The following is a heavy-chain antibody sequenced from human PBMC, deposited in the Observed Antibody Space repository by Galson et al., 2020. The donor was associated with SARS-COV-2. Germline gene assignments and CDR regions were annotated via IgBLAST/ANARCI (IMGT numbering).Heavy chain of an antibody. J-gene: IGHJ4*02. CDR2: INPNSGGT. V-gene: IGHV1-2*02. Sequence: ASVKVSCKASGYTFTGYYMHWVRQAPGQGLEWMGWINPNSGGTNYAQKFQGRVTMTRDTSISTAYMELSRLRSDDTAVYYCARAGITMVRGVITRFDYWGQGTLVTVSS. CDR1: GYTFTGYY. CDR3: ARAGITMVRGVITRFDY. D-gene: IGHD3-10*01.